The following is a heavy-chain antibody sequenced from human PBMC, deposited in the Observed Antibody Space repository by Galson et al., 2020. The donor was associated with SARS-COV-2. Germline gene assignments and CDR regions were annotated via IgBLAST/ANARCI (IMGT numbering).Heavy chain of an antibody. V-gene: IGHV1-46*01. CDR3: AGGEKIGVLVVTATFDV. CDR1: GYTFTSYY. D-gene: IGHD2-8*02. CDR2: IDPSGGTT. J-gene: IGHJ3*01. Sequence: ASVKVSCKASGYTFTSYYLHWVRQAPGQGLEWMGVIDPSGGTTNHAQRFQGRVTMTRDTSTSTVYLELSSLRSDDTAVFYCAGGEKIGVLVVTATFDVWGQGTMVTVSS.